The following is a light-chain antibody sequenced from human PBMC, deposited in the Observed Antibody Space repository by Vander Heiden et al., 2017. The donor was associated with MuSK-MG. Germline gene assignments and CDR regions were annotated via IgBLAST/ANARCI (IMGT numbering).Light chain of an antibody. V-gene: IGKV1-5*01. CDR2: EAS. CDR1: QSISNW. Sequence: DIQMTQSPSTLSASVGDRVTITCRASQSISNWLAWYQQKPGKAPKLLIYEASSLESGVPLRFSGSGSGTEFTLTISSLQPDDFATYYCQQDSSSPSTFGQGTKLEIK. CDR3: QQDSSSPST. J-gene: IGKJ2*02.